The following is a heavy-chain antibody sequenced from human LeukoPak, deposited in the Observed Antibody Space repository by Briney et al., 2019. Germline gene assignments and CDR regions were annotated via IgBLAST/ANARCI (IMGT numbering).Heavy chain of an antibody. Sequence: ETLSLTCGVYGGSFSVYYWSWMRQPRGRGLECIGEINHSGSTNYDPSLKTRVTISVDTSKNQFSLKLSSVTAADTAVYYCARVSLLFYYYGMDVWGKGTTVTVSS. J-gene: IGHJ6*04. CDR2: INHSGST. CDR1: GGSFSVYY. D-gene: IGHD2-15*01. V-gene: IGHV4-34*01. CDR3: ARVSLLFYYYGMDV.